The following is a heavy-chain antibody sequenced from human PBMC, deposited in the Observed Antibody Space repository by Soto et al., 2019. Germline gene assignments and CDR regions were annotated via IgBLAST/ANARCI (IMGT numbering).Heavy chain of an antibody. D-gene: IGHD2-15*01. CDR2: IGTAGDT. V-gene: IGHV3-13*01. CDR1: GFTFSSYD. CDR3: AREGAYCSGGSCYSGGAFDI. J-gene: IGHJ3*02. Sequence: EVQLVESGGGLVQPGGSLRLSCAASGFTFSSYDMHWVRQATGKGLEWVSAIGTAGDTYYPGSVKGRSTISRENAKNSLYLEMTSLRAGDTAVYYCAREGAYCSGGSCYSGGAFDIWGQGTMVTVSS.